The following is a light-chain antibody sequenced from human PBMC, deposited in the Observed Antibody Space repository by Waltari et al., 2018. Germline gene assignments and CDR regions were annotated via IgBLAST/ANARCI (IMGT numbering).Light chain of an antibody. CDR3: HQYASSPWT. J-gene: IGKJ1*01. CDR2: WAS. V-gene: IGKV4-1*01. Sequence: DIVMTQSPDSLAVSLGERATINCKSSQSVLYSVNNENYLAWYQPKPGQPPKLLIYWASARESGVPDRFSGSGSGTDFTLTITSLQAEDVAVYYCHQYASSPWTFGQGTKVEI. CDR1: QSVLYSVNNENY.